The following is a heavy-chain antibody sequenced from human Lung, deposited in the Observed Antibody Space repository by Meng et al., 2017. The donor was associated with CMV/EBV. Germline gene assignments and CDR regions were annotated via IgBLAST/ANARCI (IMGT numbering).Heavy chain of an antibody. CDR3: ASGGYCSSTSCYRGWFDP. V-gene: IGHV1-2*02. J-gene: IGHJ5*02. D-gene: IGHD2-2*02. CDR2: INPNSGGT. Sequence: SXXVSXXASGYTFTGYYMHWVRQAPGQGLEWMGWINPNSGGTNYAQKFQGRVTMTRDTSISTAYMELSRLRSDDTAVYYCASGGYCSSTSCYRGWFDPWXQGTLVTVSS. CDR1: GYTFTGYY.